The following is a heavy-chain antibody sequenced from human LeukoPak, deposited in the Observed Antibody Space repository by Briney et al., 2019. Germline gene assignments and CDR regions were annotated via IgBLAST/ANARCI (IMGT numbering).Heavy chain of an antibody. Sequence: SETLSLTCTVSGGSISSGDYYWSWIRQPPGKGLEWIGYIYYSGSTNYNPSLKSRVTISVDTSKNQFSLKLSSVTAADTAVYYCARHGGSSWYDNWFDPWGQGTLVTVSS. CDR3: ARHGGSSWYDNWFDP. V-gene: IGHV4-61*08. J-gene: IGHJ5*02. D-gene: IGHD6-13*01. CDR1: GGSISSGDYY. CDR2: IYYSGST.